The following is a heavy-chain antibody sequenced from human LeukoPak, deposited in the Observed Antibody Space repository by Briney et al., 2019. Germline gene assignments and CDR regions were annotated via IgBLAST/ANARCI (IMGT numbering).Heavy chain of an antibody. J-gene: IGHJ4*02. CDR3: ARESSVTMIVVVTASYFDY. Sequence: SETLSLTCTVSGYSISSGYYWGWIRQPPGKGLEWIGRIYTSGSTNYNPSLKSRVTISVDTSKNQFSLKLSSVTAADTAVYYCARESSVTMIVVVTASYFDYWGQGTLVTVSS. CDR2: IYTSGST. D-gene: IGHD3-22*01. V-gene: IGHV4-38-2*02. CDR1: GYSISSGYY.